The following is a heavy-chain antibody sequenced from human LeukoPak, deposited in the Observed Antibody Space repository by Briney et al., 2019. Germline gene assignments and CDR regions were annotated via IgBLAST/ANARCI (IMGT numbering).Heavy chain of an antibody. CDR1: GDSISYFY. V-gene: IGHV4-4*07. CDR3: ARERRGGYYYGSGTYPDY. Sequence: ASETLSLTCSVSGDSISYFYWSWIRQAAGKGLEWIGRVSSSGNTDYNASLKSRVTISVDTSKNQFSLKLSSVAAADTAVYHCARERRGGYYYGSGTYPDYWGQGTLVTVSS. CDR2: VSSSGNT. J-gene: IGHJ4*02. D-gene: IGHD3-10*01.